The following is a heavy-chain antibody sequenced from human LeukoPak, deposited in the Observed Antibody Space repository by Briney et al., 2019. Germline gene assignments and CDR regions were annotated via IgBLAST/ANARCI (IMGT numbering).Heavy chain of an antibody. D-gene: IGHD6-13*01. CDR3: ARSDTGIAAAGTRDHYYYGMDV. V-gene: IGHV3-11*04. CDR1: GFIFSDHY. CDR2: ISSSGSTI. J-gene: IGHJ6*02. Sequence: GGSLRLSCAVSGFIFSDHYMDWVRQAAGKGLEWVSYISSSGSTIYYADSVKGRFTISRDNAKNSLYLQMNSLRAEDTAVYYCARSDTGIAAAGTRDHYYYGMDVWGQGTTVTVSS.